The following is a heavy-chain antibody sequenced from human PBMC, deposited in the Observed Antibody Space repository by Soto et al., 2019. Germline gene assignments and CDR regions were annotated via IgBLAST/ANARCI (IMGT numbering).Heavy chain of an antibody. Sequence: PGGSLRLSCAASGFTFSNAWMSWVRQAPGKGLEWVGRIKSKTDGGTTDYAAPVKGRFTISRDDSKNTLYLQMNSLKTEDTAVYYCTNPWDDADAFDIWGQGTMVTVAS. D-gene: IGHD1-1*01. CDR2: IKSKTDGGTT. CDR3: TNPWDDADAFDI. CDR1: GFTFSNAW. V-gene: IGHV3-15*01. J-gene: IGHJ3*02.